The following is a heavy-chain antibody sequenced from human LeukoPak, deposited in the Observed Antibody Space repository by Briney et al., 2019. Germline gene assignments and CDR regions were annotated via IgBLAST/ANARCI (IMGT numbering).Heavy chain of an antibody. CDR2: ISGSGGST. Sequence: GGSLRLSCAASGFTFSSYAMSWVRQAPGKGLEWVSAISGSGGSTYYADSAKGRFTISRDNSKNTLYLQMNSLRAEDTAVYYCAKDPLNYYDSSGYYPGEAFDIWGQGTMVTVSS. CDR1: GFTFSSYA. D-gene: IGHD3-22*01. V-gene: IGHV3-23*01. CDR3: AKDPLNYYDSSGYYPGEAFDI. J-gene: IGHJ3*02.